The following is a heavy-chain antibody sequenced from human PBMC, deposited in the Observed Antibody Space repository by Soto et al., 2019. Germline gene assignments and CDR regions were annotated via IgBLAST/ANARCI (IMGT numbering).Heavy chain of an antibody. CDR2: IHFSWSV. CDR3: AREDDGGDRDYYGLDV. J-gene: IGHJ6*02. D-gene: IGHD2-21*02. Sequence: QVQLQQSGPGLVKPSQTLSLTCTVSGGSISGDYYHWTWIRQSPGKGLEWIGYIHFSWSVLYNPSFKSRPTISVDTSKNQFSLHLRSGTAADTAVYFCAREDDGGDRDYYGLDVWGQGTTVTVSS. V-gene: IGHV4-30-4*08. CDR1: GGSISGDYYH.